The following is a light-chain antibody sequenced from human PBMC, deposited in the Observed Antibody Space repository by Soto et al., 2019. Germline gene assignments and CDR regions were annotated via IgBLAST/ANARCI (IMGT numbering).Light chain of an antibody. V-gene: IGKV1-5*03. J-gene: IGKJ1*01. CDR1: QSISSR. CDR2: KAS. Sequence: DIQMTQSPSTLSASVGDRVTITCRASQSISSRLAWYQQKPGKAPKVLIYKASSLESGVPSRLSGSGSGTEFTLTISSLQPDDFATYYDQQYNSYWTFGHGTKVEIK. CDR3: QQYNSYWT.